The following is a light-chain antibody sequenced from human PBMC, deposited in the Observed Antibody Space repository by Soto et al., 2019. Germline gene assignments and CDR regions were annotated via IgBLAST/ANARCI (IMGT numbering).Light chain of an antibody. CDR3: MQATHWPRT. Sequence: DVVLTQSPLSLPVTLGQPASISCRSSEGLEYSDGDTYLTWFQQRPDQSPRRLIYKVSRRDSGVPDRFSGSDSGTEFTLKISRVEAEDIAFYYCMQATHWPRTFGQGTKLEIK. J-gene: IGKJ2*01. CDR2: KVS. V-gene: IGKV2-30*01. CDR1: EGLEYSDGDTY.